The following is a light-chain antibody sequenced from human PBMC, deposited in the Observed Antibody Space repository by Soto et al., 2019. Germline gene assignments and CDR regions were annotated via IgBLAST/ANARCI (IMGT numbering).Light chain of an antibody. Sequence: QSALTQPASVSGSPGQSITISCTGTSGDVGSYNLVSWYQQHPGKAPKLMIFEVSKRPSGLSNRFSASKSGNTASLTISGLQAEDEADYYCCSYARSSTYVFGTGTKLTVL. CDR3: CSYARSSTYV. CDR2: EVS. V-gene: IGLV2-23*02. J-gene: IGLJ1*01. CDR1: SGDVGSYNL.